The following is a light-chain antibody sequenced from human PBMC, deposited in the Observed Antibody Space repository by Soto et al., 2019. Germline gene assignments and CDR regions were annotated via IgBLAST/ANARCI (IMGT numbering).Light chain of an antibody. CDR1: QSVSSN. V-gene: IGKV3-15*01. CDR2: GAS. J-gene: IGKJ5*01. CDR3: QQYNNCPPIT. Sequence: EIVMTQSPATLSVSPGERATLSCRASQSVSSNLAWYQQKPGQAPRLLIYGASTRATGIPRRFSGSGSGTEFTLTISSLQSEDFAIYYCQQYNNCPPITFGQGTLLEIK.